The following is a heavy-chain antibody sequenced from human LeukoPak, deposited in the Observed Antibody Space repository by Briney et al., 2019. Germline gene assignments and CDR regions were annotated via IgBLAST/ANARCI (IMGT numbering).Heavy chain of an antibody. CDR1: EFTFSSSA. V-gene: IGHV3-23*01. CDR3: AKESAAAGYFDY. Sequence: GGSLRLSCAASEFTFSSSAMSWVRQAPGKGLEWVSVISKRGDFTYYADSVKGRFTISRDSPKNTQNLQMNSLRAEDTAVYYCAKESAAAGYFDYWGLGTLVTVSS. D-gene: IGHD6-13*01. J-gene: IGHJ4*01. CDR2: ISKRGDFT.